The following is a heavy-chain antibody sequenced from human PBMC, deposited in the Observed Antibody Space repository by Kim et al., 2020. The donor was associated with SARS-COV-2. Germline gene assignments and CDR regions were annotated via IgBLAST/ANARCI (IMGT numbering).Heavy chain of an antibody. J-gene: IGHJ3*02. CDR3: ARTITMVRGVPFDI. V-gene: IGHV1-69*01. Sequence: TENDAQKYQGKVTITADESTSTACMELSSLRSEDTAVYYCARTITMVRGVPFDIWGQGTMVTVSS. CDR2: TE. D-gene: IGHD3-10*01.